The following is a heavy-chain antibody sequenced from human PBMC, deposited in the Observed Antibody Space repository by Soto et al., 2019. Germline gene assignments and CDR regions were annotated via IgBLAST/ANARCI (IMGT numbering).Heavy chain of an antibody. Sequence: LKISCKGSGYSFTSYWIGWVRQMPGKGLEWMGIIYPGDSDTRYSPSFQGQVTISADKSISTAYLQWSSLKASDTAMYYCARLESYGSGSYYIRNYYYYGMDVWGQGTTVTVSS. CDR2: IYPGDSDT. J-gene: IGHJ6*02. D-gene: IGHD3-10*01. CDR3: ARLESYGSGSYYIRNYYYYGMDV. V-gene: IGHV5-51*01. CDR1: GYSFTSYW.